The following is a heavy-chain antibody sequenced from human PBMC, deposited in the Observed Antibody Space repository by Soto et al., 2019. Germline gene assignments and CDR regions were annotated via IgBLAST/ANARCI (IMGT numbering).Heavy chain of an antibody. J-gene: IGHJ6*02. CDR1: GYTFTGYW. CDR2: IDPSDSST. Sequence: GESLKISCKGSGYTFTGYWINWVRQMPGKGLEWMGKIDPSDSSTNYSPSYSPSFQGHVTISTDKSITTAYLQWSSLKASDTAIYYCARLGHDYSNSGMDVWGQGTTVTVS. D-gene: IGHD4-4*01. V-gene: IGHV5-10-1*01. CDR3: ARLGHDYSNSGMDV.